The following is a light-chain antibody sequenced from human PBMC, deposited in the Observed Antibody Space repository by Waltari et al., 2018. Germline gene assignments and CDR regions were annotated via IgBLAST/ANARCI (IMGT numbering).Light chain of an antibody. CDR3: HAAADNNWF. J-gene: IGLJ2*01. CDR1: VLAEKY. Sequence: YDLTQPLSVSVSPGQTATITCSGDVLAEKYVRWFQPKPGQAPTLILYKDTERPSGIPARFSGSSSGSTVTLTIRGALLEDEADYHCHAAADNNWFFGGGTKLTVL. V-gene: IGLV3-27*01. CDR2: KDT.